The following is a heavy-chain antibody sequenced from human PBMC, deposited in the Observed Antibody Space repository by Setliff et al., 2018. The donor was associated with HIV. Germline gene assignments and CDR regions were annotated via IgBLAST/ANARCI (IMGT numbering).Heavy chain of an antibody. V-gene: IGHV4-38-2*01. CDR1: GYSISSGYY. D-gene: IGHD3-16*02. J-gene: IGHJ4*02. CDR3: ARGSDYIWGNYRFPFDY. Sequence: PSETLSLTCAVSGYSISSGYYWGWIRQPPGKGLEWVGSIYHSGTTYYNPSLKSRVTISVDASKNQFSLKLSSVTAADTAVYYCARGSDYIWGNYRFPFDYWGQGTLVTVSS. CDR2: IYHSGTT.